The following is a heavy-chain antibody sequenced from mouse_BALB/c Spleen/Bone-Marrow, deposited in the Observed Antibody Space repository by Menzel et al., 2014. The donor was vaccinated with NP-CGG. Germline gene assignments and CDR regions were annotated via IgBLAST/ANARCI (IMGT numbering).Heavy chain of an antibody. CDR2: INPNNGGT. Sequence: SGAELVKPGTSVKLSCKASGYTFTSHYIYWVKQRPGQGLKWIGEINPNNGGTNFNAKFKSKATLTVDKSSSTAYMQLSSLTSEDSAVYYCTRLSLLRGYFDYWGQGTTLTVSS. CDR3: TRLSLLRGYFDY. J-gene: IGHJ2*01. D-gene: IGHD1-2*01. CDR1: GYTFTSHY. V-gene: IGHV1S81*02.